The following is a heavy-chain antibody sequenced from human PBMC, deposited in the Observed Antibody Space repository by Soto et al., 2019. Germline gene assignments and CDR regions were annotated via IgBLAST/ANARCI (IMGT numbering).Heavy chain of an antibody. V-gene: IGHV1-2*02. J-gene: IGHJ6*02. D-gene: IGHD5-18*01. CDR3: ATALRGYSYGYTNYYYYYGMDV. CDR1: GYTFTGYY. CDR2: INPNSGGT. Sequence: ASVKVSCKASGYTFTGYYMHWVRQAPGQGLEWMGWINPNSGGTNYAQKFQGRVTMTEDTSTDTAYMELSSLRSEDTAVYYCATALRGYSYGYTNYYYYYGMDVWGQGTTVTVSS.